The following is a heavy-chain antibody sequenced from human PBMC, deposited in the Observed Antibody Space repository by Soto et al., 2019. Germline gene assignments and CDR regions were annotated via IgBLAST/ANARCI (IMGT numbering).Heavy chain of an antibody. D-gene: IGHD6-13*01. CDR3: ARDRDSSSYFKWFDP. J-gene: IGHJ5*02. CDR1: GGSISSYY. Sequence: SETLSLTCTVSGGSISSYYWSWIRQPPGKGLEWIGYIYYSGSTNYNPSLKSRVTISVGTSKNQFSLKLSSVTAADTAVYYCARDRDSSSYFKWFDPWGQGTLVTVSS. V-gene: IGHV4-59*01. CDR2: IYYSGST.